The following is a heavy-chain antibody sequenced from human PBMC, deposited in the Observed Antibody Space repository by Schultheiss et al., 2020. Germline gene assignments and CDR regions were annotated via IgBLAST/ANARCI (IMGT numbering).Heavy chain of an antibody. CDR2: ISYDGSNK. Sequence: GESLKISCAASGFTFSSYAMHWVRQAPGKGLEWVAVISYDGSNKYYADSVKGRFTISRDNSKNTLYLQMNSLRAEDTAVYYCAGVCDSSGYCIDYWGQGTLVTVSS. CDR1: GFTFSSYA. D-gene: IGHD3-22*01. V-gene: IGHV3-30-3*01. J-gene: IGHJ4*02. CDR3: AGVCDSSGYCIDY.